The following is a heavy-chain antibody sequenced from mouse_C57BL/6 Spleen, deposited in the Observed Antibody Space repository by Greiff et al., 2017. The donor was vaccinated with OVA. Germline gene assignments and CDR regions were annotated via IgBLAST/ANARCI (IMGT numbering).Heavy chain of an antibody. CDR2: INPNNGGT. D-gene: IGHD4-1*01. CDR1: GYTFTDYY. Sequence: EVQLKQSGPELVKPGASVKLSCKASGYTFTDYYMNWVKQSHGKSLEWIGDINPNNGGTSYNQKFKGKATLTVDKSSSTAYMELRSLTSEDAAVYYCARDANWDVDDWGQGTTLTVAS. V-gene: IGHV1-26*01. J-gene: IGHJ2*01. CDR3: ARDANWDVDD.